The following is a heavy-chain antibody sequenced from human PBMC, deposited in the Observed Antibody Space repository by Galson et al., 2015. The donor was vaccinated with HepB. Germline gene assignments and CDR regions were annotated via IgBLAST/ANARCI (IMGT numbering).Heavy chain of an antibody. V-gene: IGHV5-51*01. CDR3: ARRPRKDAFDI. CDR2: IYPDDSDT. J-gene: IGHJ3*02. CDR1: GYSFVNYW. Sequence: SGAEVKKPGESLKISCKTSGYSFVNYWIAWVRQMPGKGPEFMGIIYPDDSDTKYSPSFQGQVTISADNSINTAYLQWTRLKASDTAIYYCARRPRKDAFDIWGQGTMVTVSS.